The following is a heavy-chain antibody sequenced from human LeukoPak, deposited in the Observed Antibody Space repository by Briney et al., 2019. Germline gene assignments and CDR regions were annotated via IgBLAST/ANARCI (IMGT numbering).Heavy chain of an antibody. CDR2: ISPNSGGT. CDR3: ARGHIFDFAF. CDR1: GYTFIAYY. V-gene: IGHV1-2*02. D-gene: IGHD3/OR15-3a*01. Sequence: ASLKVSCKASGYTFIAYYLYWVRQAPGQGLELMGWISPNSGGTKYAQNFQGRVTMTRDTSISTVYMELSRLSYDDTAVYYCARGHIFDFAFWGQGTLVTVSS. J-gene: IGHJ4*02.